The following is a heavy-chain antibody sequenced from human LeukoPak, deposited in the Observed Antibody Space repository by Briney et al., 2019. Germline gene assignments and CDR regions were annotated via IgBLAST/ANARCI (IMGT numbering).Heavy chain of an antibody. CDR2: IYSGGST. Sequence: PGGSLRLSCAASGFTVSSNYMSWVRQAPGKGLEWVSVIYSGGSTYYADSVKGRFTISRDNSKNTLYLQMNSLRAEDTAVYYCARGDSSSRRVFDYWGQGTLVTVSP. CDR3: ARGDSSSRRVFDY. J-gene: IGHJ4*02. D-gene: IGHD6-13*01. CDR1: GFTVSSNY. V-gene: IGHV3-53*01.